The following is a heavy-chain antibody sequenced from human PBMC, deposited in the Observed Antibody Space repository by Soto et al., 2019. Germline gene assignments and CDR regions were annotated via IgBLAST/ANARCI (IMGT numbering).Heavy chain of an antibody. Sequence: GGSLRLSCAASGFTFSSYSMNWVRQAPGKGLEWVSYISSSSSTIYYADSVKGRFTISRDNAKNSPYLQMNSLRDEDTAVYYCARETDFWSGYRLNWFDPWGQGTLVTVSS. V-gene: IGHV3-48*02. J-gene: IGHJ5*02. CDR3: ARETDFWSGYRLNWFDP. CDR2: ISSSSSTI. CDR1: GFTFSSYS. D-gene: IGHD3-3*01.